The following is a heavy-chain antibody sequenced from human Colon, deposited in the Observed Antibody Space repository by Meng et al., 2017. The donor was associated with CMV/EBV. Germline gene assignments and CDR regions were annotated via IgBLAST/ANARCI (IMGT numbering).Heavy chain of an antibody. CDR3: ARPHQYGSGNSYRRGYYYGMDA. CDR1: GGAFNTFA. J-gene: IGHJ6*02. CDR2: FVPESGTA. D-gene: IGHD3-10*01. V-gene: IGHV1-69*05. Sequence: SVMVSCKASGGAFNTFAISWVRQPPGQGLEWMGGFVPESGTAYYAQKFKGRLTITIDDSTTTAHMELSGLRSEDTGIYYCARPHQYGSGNSYRRGYYYGMDAWGQGTTVTVSS.